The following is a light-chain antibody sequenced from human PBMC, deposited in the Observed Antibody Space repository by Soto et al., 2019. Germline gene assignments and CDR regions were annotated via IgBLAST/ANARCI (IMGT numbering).Light chain of an antibody. J-gene: IGKJ2*01. CDR3: QQYNSYPWT. Sequence: DIQMTQSPSTLSASVGDRVTITCRASQSISSWLAWYQQKPGKAPKLLIYDASSLESGVPSRFSGSGSGTEFTLTISSLPPDDFATYYCQQYNSYPWTFGQGTKLEIK. CDR2: DAS. V-gene: IGKV1-5*01. CDR1: QSISSW.